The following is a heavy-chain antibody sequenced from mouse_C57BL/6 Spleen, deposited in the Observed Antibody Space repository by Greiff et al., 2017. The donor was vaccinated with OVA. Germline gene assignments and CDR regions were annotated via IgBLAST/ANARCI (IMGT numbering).Heavy chain of an antibody. CDR3: ARTGYGSFPFAY. CDR2: INPNNGGT. J-gene: IGHJ3*01. Sequence: EVQLQQSGPELVKPGASVKIPCKASGYTFTDYNMDWVKQSHGKSLEWIGDINPNNGGTIYNQKFKGKATLTVDKSSSTAYMELRSLTSEDTAVYYCARTGYGSFPFAYWGQGTLVTVSA. V-gene: IGHV1-18*01. CDR1: GYTFTDYN. D-gene: IGHD1-1*01.